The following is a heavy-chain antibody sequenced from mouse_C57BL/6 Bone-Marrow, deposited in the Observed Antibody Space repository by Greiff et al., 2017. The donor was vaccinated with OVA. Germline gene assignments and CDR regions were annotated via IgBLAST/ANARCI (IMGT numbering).Heavy chain of an antibody. D-gene: IGHD2-1*01. CDR1: GYTFTSYT. CDR3: AVNYGNYEDY. J-gene: IGHJ2*01. V-gene: IGHV1-4*01. CDR2: INPSSGYT. Sequence: VQLQQSGAELARPGASVKMSCKASGYTFTSYTMHWVKQRPGQGLEWIGYINPSSGYTKYNQKFKDKATLTADKSSSTAYMQLSSLTSEDSAVYFCAVNYGNYEDYWGQGTTLTVSS.